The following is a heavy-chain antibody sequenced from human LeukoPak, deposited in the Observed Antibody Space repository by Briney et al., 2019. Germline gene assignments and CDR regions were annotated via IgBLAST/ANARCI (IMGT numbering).Heavy chain of an antibody. CDR1: GFTFTSYW. V-gene: IGHV3-74*01. CDR2: VEHDGSRT. CDR3: ATDLG. Sequence: GGSLRLSCAASGFTFTSYWMHWVRQPPGKGLVWVSRVEHDGSRTAYADSVTGRFTISRDNARNMVYLQMNSLRAEDTAVYYCATDLGWGPGTLVTVSS. J-gene: IGHJ4*02. D-gene: IGHD4-17*01.